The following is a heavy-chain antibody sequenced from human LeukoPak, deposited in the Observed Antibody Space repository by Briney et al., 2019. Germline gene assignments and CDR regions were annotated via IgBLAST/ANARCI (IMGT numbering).Heavy chain of an antibody. CDR1: GFTVSSYS. D-gene: IGHD2-2*01. J-gene: IGHJ4*02. CDR2: ISSSSSYI. CDR3: ASLPYCSSTSCYLDY. Sequence: PGGSLRLSCAASGFTVSSYSMNWVRQAPGKGLEWVSSISSSSSYIYYADSVKGRFTISRDNAKNSLYLQMNSLRAEDTAVYYCASLPYCSSTSCYLDYWGQGTLVTVSS. V-gene: IGHV3-21*01.